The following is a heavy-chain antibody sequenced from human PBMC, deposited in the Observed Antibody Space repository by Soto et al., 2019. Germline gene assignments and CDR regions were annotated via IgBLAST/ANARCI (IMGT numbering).Heavy chain of an antibody. CDR3: AKGPHSSAWHYFDY. D-gene: IGHD6-19*01. CDR1: GYSFTSYW. CDR2: IDPSDSYT. J-gene: IGHJ4*02. Sequence: GESLKISCKGSGYSFTSYWISWVRQMPGKGLEWMGRIDPSDSYTNYSPSFQGHVTISADKSISTAYLQMISLIVEDMAIYYCAKGPHSSAWHYFDYWGQGTLVTVSS. V-gene: IGHV5-10-1*01.